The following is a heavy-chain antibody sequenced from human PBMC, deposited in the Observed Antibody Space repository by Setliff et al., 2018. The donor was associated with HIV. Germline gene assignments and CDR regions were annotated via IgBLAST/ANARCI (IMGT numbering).Heavy chain of an antibody. CDR3: ARQQGDSRGFYPHFDY. CDR2: IYYTGNT. CDR1: GVSVSGTAYY. V-gene: IGHV4-39*01. Sequence: TLSLTCTVSGVSVSGTAYYWAWIRQPPGRGLEWIGNIYYTGNTNYNSSLKSRISMSMVVSKKQIFLKLSTVSAADTAVYYCARQQGDSRGFYPHFDYWGQGRLVTVSS. D-gene: IGHD3-22*01. J-gene: IGHJ4*02.